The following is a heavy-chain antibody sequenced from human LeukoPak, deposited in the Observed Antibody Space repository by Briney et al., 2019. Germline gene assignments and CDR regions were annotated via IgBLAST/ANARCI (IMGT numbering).Heavy chain of an antibody. CDR2: INPNSGGT. D-gene: IGHD3-22*01. V-gene: IGHV1-2*02. Sequence: GASVKVSCKASGYTFTGYYMHWVRQAPGQGLEWMGWINPNSGGTNYAQKFQGRATMTRDTSISTAYMELSRLRSDDTAVYYCARERDYYDSGFDYWGQGTLVTVSS. CDR1: GYTFTGYY. CDR3: ARERDYYDSGFDY. J-gene: IGHJ4*02.